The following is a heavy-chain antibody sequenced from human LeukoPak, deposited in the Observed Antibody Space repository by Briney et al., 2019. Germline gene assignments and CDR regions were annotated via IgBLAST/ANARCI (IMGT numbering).Heavy chain of an antibody. CDR3: ARLVDTAANWFDP. CDR2: IYHSGST. V-gene: IGHV4-30-2*01. Sequence: SETLSLTCAVSGGSISSGGYSWSWIRQPPGKGLEWIGYIYHSGSTYYNPSLKSRVTVSVDRSKNQFSLKLSSVTAADTAVYYCARLVDTAANWFDPWGQGTLVTVSS. D-gene: IGHD5-18*01. CDR1: GGSISSGGYS. J-gene: IGHJ5*02.